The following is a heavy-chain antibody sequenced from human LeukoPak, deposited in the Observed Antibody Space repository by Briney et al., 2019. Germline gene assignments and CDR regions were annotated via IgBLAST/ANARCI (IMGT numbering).Heavy chain of an antibody. V-gene: IGHV3-30-3*01. CDR2: ISYDGSNK. D-gene: IGHD2-15*01. Sequence: GGSLRLSCAASGFTFSSYAMHWVRQAPGKGLEWVAVISYDGSNKYYADSVKGRFTISRDNSKNTLYLQMNSLRAEDAAVYYCARDEIVVVVARGYYGMDVWGQGTTVTVSS. J-gene: IGHJ6*02. CDR3: ARDEIVVVVARGYYGMDV. CDR1: GFTFSSYA.